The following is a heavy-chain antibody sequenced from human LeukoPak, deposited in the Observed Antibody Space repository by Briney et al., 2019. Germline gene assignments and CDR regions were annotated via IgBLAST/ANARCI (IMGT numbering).Heavy chain of an antibody. CDR2: IKGDGSAA. Sequence: GGSLRLSCAASGFTFSSYWMHWVRQVPGKGLVWVSDIKGDGSAATYADSVKGRFTISRDNAKNTLYLQMNSLRAEDMAVYYCARDLEGDSSYYMDVWGKGTTVIVSS. CDR3: ARDLEGDSSYYMDV. CDR1: GFTFSSYW. D-gene: IGHD2-21*02. V-gene: IGHV3-74*01. J-gene: IGHJ6*03.